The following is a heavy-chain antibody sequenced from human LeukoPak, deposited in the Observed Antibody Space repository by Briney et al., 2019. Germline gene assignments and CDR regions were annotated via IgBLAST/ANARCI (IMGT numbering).Heavy chain of an antibody. CDR3: TRHYYDTSGYYYDY. V-gene: IGHV3-73*01. Sequence: GSLRLSCAASGFTFSGSAMHWVRQASGRGLEWVGRIRSKANNYATAYAASVKGRFSISRDDSKNTAYLQMNSLKTEDTAVYYCTRHYYDTSGYYYDYWAQGTLVTVSS. CDR1: GFTFSGSA. D-gene: IGHD3-22*01. CDR2: IRSKANNYAT. J-gene: IGHJ4*02.